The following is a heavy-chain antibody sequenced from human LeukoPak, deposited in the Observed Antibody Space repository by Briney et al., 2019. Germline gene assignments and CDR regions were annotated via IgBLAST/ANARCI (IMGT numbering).Heavy chain of an antibody. D-gene: IGHD2/OR15-2a*01. V-gene: IGHV1-2*02. CDR1: GFAVTDYC. CDR2: IGPHSSAT. Sequence: ASVKVSCKWSGFAVTDYCIHWGRHAPGQGLGWMGYIGPHSSATSSPQEFQGRVTMTRDTSMSTAYMELTRLTSDDTAVYYCAREGNGLLSKDFDYWGQGTLVTVSS. J-gene: IGHJ4*02. CDR3: AREGNGLLSKDFDY.